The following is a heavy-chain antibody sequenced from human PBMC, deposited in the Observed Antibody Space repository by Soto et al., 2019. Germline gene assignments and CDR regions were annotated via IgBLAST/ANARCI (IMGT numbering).Heavy chain of an antibody. CDR2: ISDEGGST. J-gene: IGHJ5*02. Sequence: EVQLLESGGGLVQPGGSLRLSCAASGFTFSNHPMSWVRQAPGKGLEWVSVISDEGGSTYYADSVKGRFTISRDNSKNTLYVQMNSLRPEDTAVYYCAKIHRDTGSSFDSWGQGTQVTVSS. CDR3: AKIHRDTGSSFDS. CDR1: GFTFSNHP. D-gene: IGHD1-26*01. V-gene: IGHV3-23*01.